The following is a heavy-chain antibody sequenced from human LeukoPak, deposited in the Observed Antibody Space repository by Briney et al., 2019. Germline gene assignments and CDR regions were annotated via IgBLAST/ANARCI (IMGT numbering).Heavy chain of an antibody. CDR1: GASVSRGSYY. Sequence: SETLSLTCTVSGASVSRGSYYWHWIRQPAGEGLEWIGRIYTSGSTNYNPSLKSRFTISLDTSKNRFSLKLSSVTAADTAMYYCAGVIGNYDGRLDYWGQGTLVTVSS. CDR3: AGVIGNYDGRLDY. V-gene: IGHV4-61*02. J-gene: IGHJ4*02. CDR2: IYTSGST. D-gene: IGHD1-7*01.